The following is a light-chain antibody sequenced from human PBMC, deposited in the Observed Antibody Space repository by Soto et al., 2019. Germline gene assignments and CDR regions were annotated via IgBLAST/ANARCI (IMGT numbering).Light chain of an antibody. J-gene: IGKJ5*01. CDR2: AAS. V-gene: IGKV1D-16*01. CDR1: QDIGSR. Sequence: IQMTQSPSSLSASVGDRVTITCRASQDIGSRLAWYQQKAAKAPKSLIYAASTLQSGVPSRFSGSGSGTDFILTISSLQPEDFATYYCQQYENYPITFGQGTRLEIK. CDR3: QQYENYPIT.